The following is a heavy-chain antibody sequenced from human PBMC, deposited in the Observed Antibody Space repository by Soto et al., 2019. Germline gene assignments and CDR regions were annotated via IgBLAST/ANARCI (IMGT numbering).Heavy chain of an antibody. D-gene: IGHD4-17*01. CDR1: GGSFSGYY. J-gene: IGHJ4*02. CDR2: INHSGST. V-gene: IGHV4-34*01. CDR3: ARGCRLYGDYWERKPYYFDY. Sequence: PSETLSLTCAVYGGSFSGYYWSWIRQPPGKGLEWIGEINHSGSTNYNPSLKSRVTISVDTSKNQFSLKLSSVTAADTAVYYCARGCRLYGDYWERKPYYFDYWGQGTLVTVSS.